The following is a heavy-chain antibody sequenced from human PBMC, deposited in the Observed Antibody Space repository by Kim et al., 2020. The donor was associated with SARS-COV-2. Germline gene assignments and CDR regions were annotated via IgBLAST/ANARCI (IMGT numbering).Heavy chain of an antibody. V-gene: IGHV3-21*01. J-gene: IGHJ4*02. CDR3: ARGVTAYHRWDDY. D-gene: IGHD1-26*01. Sequence: YAESVKGGFTISRDNAKNSLFLQRNSLGAEDTAVYYCARGVTAYHRWDDYWGQGTLVTVSS.